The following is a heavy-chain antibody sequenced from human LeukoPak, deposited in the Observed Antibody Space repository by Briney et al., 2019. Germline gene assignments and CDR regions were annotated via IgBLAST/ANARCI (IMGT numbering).Heavy chain of an antibody. CDR2: ISGSGGST. CDR1: GFTFSSYA. V-gene: IGHV3-23*01. Sequence: GGSLRLSCAASGFTFSSYAMSWVRQAPGKGLEWVSAISGSGGSTYYADSVKGRFTISRDNSKNTLYLQMNSLRAEDTAVYYCARDLYYDFWSGYYTYYYYGMDVWGQGTTVTVSS. J-gene: IGHJ6*02. CDR3: ARDLYYDFWSGYYTYYYYGMDV. D-gene: IGHD3-3*01.